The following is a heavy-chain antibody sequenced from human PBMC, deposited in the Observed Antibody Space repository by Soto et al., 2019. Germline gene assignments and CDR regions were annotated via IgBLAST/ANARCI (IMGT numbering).Heavy chain of an antibody. V-gene: IGHV3-43*01. J-gene: IGHJ3*02. Sequence: EVQLVESGGVVVQPGGSLTLSCAASGFTFDDYTMHWVRQPPGRGLEWVTLISWDGSRTYYADSVQVRFTISRHNSERSLYLQMNSLRAEDTALYDCVKVRTVVTVLEAFDTWCPGTRVTVSS. CDR1: GFTFDDYT. D-gene: IGHD2-21*02. CDR3: VKVRTVVTVLEAFDT. CDR2: ISWDGSRT.